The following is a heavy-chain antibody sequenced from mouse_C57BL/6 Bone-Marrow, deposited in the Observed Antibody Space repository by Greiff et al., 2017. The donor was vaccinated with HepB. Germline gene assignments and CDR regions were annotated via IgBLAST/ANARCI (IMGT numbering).Heavy chain of an antibody. V-gene: IGHV14-4*01. J-gene: IGHJ4*01. CDR3: TTDSSGPYPYYAMDY. CDR2: IDPENGDT. CDR1: GFNIKDDY. D-gene: IGHD3-2*02. Sequence: EVQLQQSGAELVRPGASVKLSCTASGFNIKDDYMHWVKQRPEQGLEWIGWIDPENGDTEYASKFQGKATITADTSSNTAYLQLSSLTSEDTAVYYCTTDSSGPYPYYAMDYWGQGTSVTVSS.